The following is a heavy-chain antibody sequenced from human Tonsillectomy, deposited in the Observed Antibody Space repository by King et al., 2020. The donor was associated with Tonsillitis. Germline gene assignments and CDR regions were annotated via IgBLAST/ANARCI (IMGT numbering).Heavy chain of an antibody. Sequence: LQLQESGPGLVKPSETLSLTCTVSGGSISSYYWSWIRQPPGKGLEWIGYIYHSGSTNYNPSLKSRVIISVETSKNQFSLKLSSVTAADTAVYYCARSPMVYDSSSYYETYLFDYWGQGTLGTVSS. V-gene: IGHV4-59*01. CDR1: GGSISSYY. CDR2: IYHSGST. D-gene: IGHD3-22*01. CDR3: ARSPMVYDSSSYYETYLFDY. J-gene: IGHJ4*02.